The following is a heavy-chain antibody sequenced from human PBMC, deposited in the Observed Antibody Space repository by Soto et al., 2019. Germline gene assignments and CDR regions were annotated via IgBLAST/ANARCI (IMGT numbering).Heavy chain of an antibody. CDR2: IIPIFGTA. J-gene: IGHJ6*02. CDR3: ARDRGIAAAGSPSLYYYYYGMDV. Sequence: SVKVSCKASGSTFSSYAISWVRQAPGQRLEWKGGIIPIFGTANYAQKFQGRVTITADESTSTAYMELSSLRSEDTAVYYCARDRGIAAAGSPSLYYYYYGMDVWGQGTTVTVSS. D-gene: IGHD6-13*01. V-gene: IGHV1-69*13. CDR1: GSTFSSYA.